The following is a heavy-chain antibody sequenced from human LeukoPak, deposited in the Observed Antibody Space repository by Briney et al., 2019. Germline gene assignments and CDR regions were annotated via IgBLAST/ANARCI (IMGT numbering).Heavy chain of an antibody. J-gene: IGHJ3*02. Sequence: PGGSLRLSCAASGFTFSSYEMNWVRQAPGKGLEWVSYISSSGSTIYYADSVKGRFTISRDNARNTLYLQMNSLRAEDTAVYYCARGSGDKRAYDIWGQGTMVTVSS. CDR1: GFTFSSYE. CDR2: ISSSGSTI. CDR3: ARGSGDKRAYDI. V-gene: IGHV3-48*03. D-gene: IGHD1-14*01.